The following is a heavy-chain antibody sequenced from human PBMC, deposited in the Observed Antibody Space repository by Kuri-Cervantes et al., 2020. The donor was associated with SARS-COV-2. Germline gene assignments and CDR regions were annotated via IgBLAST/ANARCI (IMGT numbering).Heavy chain of an antibody. J-gene: IGHJ4*02. Sequence: GGSLRLSCAASGFTFSSYAMHWVRQAPGKGLEWVALISYDGSNKFYADSVKGRFTISRDNSKNTLHLQMDSLRPEDTAVYYCARDPHGIVVVVAGVEYWGQGTLVTVSS. V-gene: IGHV3-30*03. D-gene: IGHD2-15*01. CDR1: GFTFSSYA. CDR3: ARDPHGIVVVVAGVEY. CDR2: ISYDGSNK.